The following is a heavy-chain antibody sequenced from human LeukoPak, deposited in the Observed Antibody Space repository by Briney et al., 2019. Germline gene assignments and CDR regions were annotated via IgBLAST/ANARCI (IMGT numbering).Heavy chain of an antibody. D-gene: IGHD1-26*01. CDR1: GYSISSGYY. CDR3: ARVARYSGSYHYGRYYYYMDV. CDR2: IYHSGST. Sequence: PSETLSLTCTVSGYSISSGYYWGWIRPPPGKGLEWIGSIYHSGSTYYNPSLKSRVTISVDTSKNQFSLKLSSVTAADTAVYYCARVARYSGSYHYGRYYYYMDVWGKGTTVTVSS. V-gene: IGHV4-38-2*02. J-gene: IGHJ6*03.